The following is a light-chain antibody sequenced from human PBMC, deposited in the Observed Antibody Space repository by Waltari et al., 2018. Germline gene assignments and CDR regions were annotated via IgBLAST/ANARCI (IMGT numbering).Light chain of an antibody. V-gene: IGKV3-15*01. J-gene: IGKJ1*01. CDR3: QQYNNWPRT. Sequence: EIVITQSPATLSVSPGERATLSCRASQSVSSNFAWDQPKPGQAPWPLIYGASTRATGIPARFSGSGSEAEFTLTNSSLQSEDFAVYYCQQYNNWPRTFGQGTKVEIK. CDR2: GAS. CDR1: QSVSSN.